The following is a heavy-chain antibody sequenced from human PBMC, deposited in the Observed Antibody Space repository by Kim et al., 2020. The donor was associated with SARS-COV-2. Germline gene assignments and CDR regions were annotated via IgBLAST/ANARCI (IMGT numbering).Heavy chain of an antibody. CDR2: IYSGGST. CDR1: GFTVSSNY. Sequence: GGSLRLSCAASGFTVSSNYMSWVRQAPGKGLEWVSVIYSGGSTYYADSVKGRFTISRDNSKNTLYLQMNSLRAEDTAVYYCARDPDPGRKTETKVNGGSRKGYWGQGTLVTVSS. J-gene: IGHJ4*02. V-gene: IGHV3-53*01. D-gene: IGHD2-15*01. CDR3: ARDPDPGRKTETKVNGGSRKGY.